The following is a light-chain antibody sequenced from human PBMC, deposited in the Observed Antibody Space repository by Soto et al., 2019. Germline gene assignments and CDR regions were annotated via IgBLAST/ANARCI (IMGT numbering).Light chain of an antibody. CDR1: SGSIDSNY. Sequence: NFLLTRSHSVSESPGKTVTISCTRSSGSIDSNYVQWYQQRPGSAPTTVISDDDKRPSGVPDRFSASIDSSANSASLTISGLTAEDEAEYYCQSYDIRTVIFGGGTKLTVL. CDR3: QSYDIRTVI. CDR2: DDD. V-gene: IGLV6-57*04. J-gene: IGLJ2*01.